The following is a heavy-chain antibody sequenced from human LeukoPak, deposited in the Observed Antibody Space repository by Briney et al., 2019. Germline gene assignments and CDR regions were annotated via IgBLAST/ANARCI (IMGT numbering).Heavy chain of an antibody. CDR1: GGTFSSYA. CDR3: ARDLGYYDSSGYLGPFDY. V-gene: IGHV1-69*01. CDR2: IIPIFGTA. D-gene: IGHD3-22*01. Sequence: GSSVKVSCKASGGTFSSYAISWVRQAPGQGLEWMGGIIPIFGTANYAQKFQGRVTITADESTSTAYMELSSLRSEDTAVYYCARDLGYYDSSGYLGPFDYWGQGTLVTVSS. J-gene: IGHJ4*02.